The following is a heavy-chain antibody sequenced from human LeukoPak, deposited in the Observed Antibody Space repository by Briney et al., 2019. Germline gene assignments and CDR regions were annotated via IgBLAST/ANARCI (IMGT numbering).Heavy chain of an antibody. D-gene: IGHD1-26*01. CDR1: GGSISSSSYY. J-gene: IGHJ4*02. Sequence: SETLSLTCTVSGGSISSSSYYWGWIRQPPGKGLEWTGSIYYSGSTYYNPSLKSRVTISVDTSKNQFSLKLSSVTAADTAVYYCARHVEWELIFDYWGQGTLVTVSS. CDR2: IYYSGST. V-gene: IGHV4-39*01. CDR3: ARHVEWELIFDY.